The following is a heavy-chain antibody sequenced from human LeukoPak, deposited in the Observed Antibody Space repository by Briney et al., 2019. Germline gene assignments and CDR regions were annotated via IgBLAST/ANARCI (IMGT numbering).Heavy chain of an antibody. D-gene: IGHD2-21*02. J-gene: IGHJ6*04. V-gene: IGHV3-53*01. Sequence: PGGSLRLSCAVSGLTVSSNHMSWVRQAPGKGLEWVSVIYNDGNTYYTDSVKGRFTISRDNSKNTVFLQMNSLRAKDSAVYYCARDREVVTARAQMDVWGKGTTVTVSS. CDR2: IYNDGNT. CDR1: GLTVSSNH. CDR3: ARDREVVTARAQMDV.